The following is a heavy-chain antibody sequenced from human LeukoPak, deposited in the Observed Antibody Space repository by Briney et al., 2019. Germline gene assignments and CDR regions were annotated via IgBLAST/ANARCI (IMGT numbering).Heavy chain of an antibody. CDR3: AKAVSEVVDIAYFDS. V-gene: IGHV3-30*18. Sequence: GGSLRLSCAASGVAFGSYGMHWVRQAPGKGLEWVAMISYDGSNKYYADSVKGRFAISRDNSKNTLALQMHSLRAEDTAVYYCAKAVSEVVDIAYFDSWGQGTLVTVSP. J-gene: IGHJ4*02. D-gene: IGHD3-22*01. CDR1: GVAFGSYG. CDR2: ISYDGSNK.